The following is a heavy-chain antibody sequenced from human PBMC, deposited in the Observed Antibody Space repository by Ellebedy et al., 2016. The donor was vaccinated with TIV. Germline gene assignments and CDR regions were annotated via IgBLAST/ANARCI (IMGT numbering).Heavy chain of an antibody. Sequence: GESLKISCAASGFTFSDYGMHWVRQAPGKGLAWVAFIRYDGSNKYYADSVKGRFTISRDNSKNTLYLRMNSLRAEDTAVYYCAKFPYYYDSSGYSFWGQGTLVTVSS. J-gene: IGHJ4*02. D-gene: IGHD3-22*01. CDR1: GFTFSDYG. CDR3: AKFPYYYDSSGYSF. CDR2: IRYDGSNK. V-gene: IGHV3-30*02.